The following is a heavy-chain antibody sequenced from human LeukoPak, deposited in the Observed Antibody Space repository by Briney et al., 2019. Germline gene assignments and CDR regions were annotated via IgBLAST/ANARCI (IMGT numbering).Heavy chain of an antibody. CDR1: GGSFSGYY. CDR2: INHSGST. J-gene: IGHJ4*02. CDR3: ARGSDYYDSRGYYY. V-gene: IGHV4-34*01. D-gene: IGHD3-22*01. Sequence: PSETLSLTCAVYGGSFSGYYWSWIRQPPGKGLEWIGEINHSGSTNYNPSLKSRVTISVDTSKNQFSLKLSSVTAADTAVYYCARGSDYYDSRGYYYWGQGTLVTVSS.